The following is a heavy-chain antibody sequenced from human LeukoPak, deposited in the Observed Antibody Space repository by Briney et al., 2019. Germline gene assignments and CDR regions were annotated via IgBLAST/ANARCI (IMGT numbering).Heavy chain of an antibody. CDR3: ARTTPLASDFWSGYYPFFDY. CDR1: GGSISSSNW. D-gene: IGHD3-3*01. J-gene: IGHJ4*02. Sequence: SGTLSLTCAVSGGSISSSNWWSWVRQPPGKGLEWIGEIYHSGSTNYNPSPKSRVTISVDKSKNQFSLKLSSVTAADTAVYYCARTTPLASDFWSGYYPFFDYWGQGTLVTVSS. V-gene: IGHV4-4*02. CDR2: IYHSGST.